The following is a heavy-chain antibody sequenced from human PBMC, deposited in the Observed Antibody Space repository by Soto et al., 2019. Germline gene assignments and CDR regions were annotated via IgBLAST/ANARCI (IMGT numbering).Heavy chain of an antibody. CDR3: AITMVRGVMGYFDY. CDR2: INPNSGGT. CDR1: GYTFTGYY. D-gene: IGHD3-10*01. V-gene: IGHV1-2*02. J-gene: IGHJ4*02. Sequence: RASVKVSCKASGYTFTGYYMHWVRQAPGQGLEWMGWINPNSGGTNYAQKFQGRVTMTRDTSISTAYMELSRLRSDDTAVYYCAITMVRGVMGYFDYWGQGTPVTVSS.